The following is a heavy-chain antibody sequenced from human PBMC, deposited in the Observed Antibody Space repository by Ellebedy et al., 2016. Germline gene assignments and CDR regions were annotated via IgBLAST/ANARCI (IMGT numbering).Heavy chain of an antibody. Sequence: GGSLRLSXAASGFTFSSHDMHWVRQVAGKGLEWVSAIGTLHDTFYPDSVKGRFTISRENAKNSLYLHINDLRPEDTAVYYCATNTVTRGWAYGLEIWGRGTMVTVSS. J-gene: IGHJ3*02. CDR2: IGTLHDT. D-gene: IGHD4-17*01. V-gene: IGHV3-13*04. CDR1: GFTFSSHD. CDR3: ATNTVTRGWAYGLEI.